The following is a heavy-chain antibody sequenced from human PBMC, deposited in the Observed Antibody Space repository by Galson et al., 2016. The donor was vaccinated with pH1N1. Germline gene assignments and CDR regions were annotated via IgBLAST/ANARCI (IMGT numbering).Heavy chain of an antibody. D-gene: IGHD3-10*01. J-gene: IGHJ4*02. CDR2: ISATGGST. V-gene: IGHV3-23*01. Sequence: SLRLSCAASGFTLSSSAMNWVRQAPGKGLEWVSYISATGGSTYYADSVKGRFTISRDTSKNTMYPQMNSLRAEDTAVYYCAKFRESIPWRTGEFDLWGQGTLATVSS. CDR3: AKFRESIPWRTGEFDL. CDR1: GFTLSSSA.